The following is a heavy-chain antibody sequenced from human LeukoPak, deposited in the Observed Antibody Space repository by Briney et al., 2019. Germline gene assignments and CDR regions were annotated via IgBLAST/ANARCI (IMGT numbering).Heavy chain of an antibody. D-gene: IGHD1-26*01. CDR1: GYSISNGYY. V-gene: IGHV4-38-2*02. J-gene: IGHJ3*02. CDR2: IYHSGST. CDR3: ARDVAGWELDAFDI. Sequence: SETLSLTCIVSGYSISNGYYWGWIRQPPGKGVEGIGSIYHSGSTYYNPSLKSRVTISVDTSKNQFSLKLSSVTPADTAVYYRARDVAGWELDAFDIWGQGTMVTVSS.